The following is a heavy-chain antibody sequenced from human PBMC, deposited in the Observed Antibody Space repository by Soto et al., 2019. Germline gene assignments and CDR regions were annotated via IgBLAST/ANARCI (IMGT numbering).Heavy chain of an antibody. CDR1: GGTFSSYT. CDR3: ASATVVTPAGDY. Sequence: QVQLVQSGAEVKKPGSSVKVSCKASGGTFSSYTISWVRQAPGQGLEWMGRIIPILGIANYAQKFQGRVXIXAXTSTSTAYMELSSLRSEDTAVYYCASATVVTPAGDYWGQGTLVTVSS. CDR2: IIPILGIA. D-gene: IGHD4-17*01. J-gene: IGHJ4*02. V-gene: IGHV1-69*02.